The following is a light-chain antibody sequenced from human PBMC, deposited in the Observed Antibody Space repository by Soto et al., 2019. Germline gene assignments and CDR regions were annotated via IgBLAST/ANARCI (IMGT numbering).Light chain of an antibody. CDR3: CSYAGSYTYV. V-gene: IGLV2-11*01. CDR1: SSDVGGYEY. Sequence: QSALTQPRSVSGSPGQSITISCTGSSSDVGGYEYVSWFQQDPGKAPKLMMYDVSARPSGVPNRFSGSKSGSTASLTISGLQAEDEGDYYCCSYAGSYTYVFGNGTKVNVL. CDR2: DVS. J-gene: IGLJ1*01.